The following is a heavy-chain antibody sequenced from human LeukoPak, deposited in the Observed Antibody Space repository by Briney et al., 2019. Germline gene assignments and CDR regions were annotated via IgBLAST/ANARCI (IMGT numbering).Heavy chain of an antibody. V-gene: IGHV3-48*01. D-gene: IGHD2-2*02. CDR3: ARSARAGDCSSTSCYTLDWFDP. CDR2: ISTSSSTI. J-gene: IGHJ5*02. CDR1: GFTFNTYT. Sequence: GGSLRLSCAASGFTFNTYTMNWVRQAPGKGLEWVSYISTSSSTIYYADSVKGRFTISRDNAKNSLYLQMNSLRAEDTAVYYCARSARAGDCSSTSCYTLDWFDPWGQGTLVTVSS.